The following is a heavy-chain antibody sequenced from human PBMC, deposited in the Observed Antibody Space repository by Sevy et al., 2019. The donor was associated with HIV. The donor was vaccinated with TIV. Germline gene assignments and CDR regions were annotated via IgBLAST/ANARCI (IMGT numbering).Heavy chain of an antibody. CDR2: IKQDGSEK. Sequence: GGSLRLSCAASGFTFSSYWMSWVRQAPGKGLEWVANIKQDGSEKYYVDSLKGRFTISRDNAKNSLYLQMNSLRAEDTAVYYCARGLTDYDSSGYVYWGQGTLVTVSS. V-gene: IGHV3-7*04. D-gene: IGHD3-22*01. CDR1: GFTFSSYW. J-gene: IGHJ4*02. CDR3: ARGLTDYDSSGYVY.